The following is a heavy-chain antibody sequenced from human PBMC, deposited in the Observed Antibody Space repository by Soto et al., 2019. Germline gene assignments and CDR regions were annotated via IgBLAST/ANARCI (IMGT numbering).Heavy chain of an antibody. J-gene: IGHJ6*02. CDR1: GGTFSSYA. CDR3: ARTPVVVAATSGHYYYGMDV. D-gene: IGHD2-15*01. Sequence: SVKVSCKASGGTFSSYAISWVRQAPGQGLEWMGGIIPIFGTANYAQKFQGRVTITADESTSTAYMELSSLRSEDTAVYYCARTPVVVAATSGHYYYGMDVWGQGTTVTVSS. V-gene: IGHV1-69*13. CDR2: IIPIFGTA.